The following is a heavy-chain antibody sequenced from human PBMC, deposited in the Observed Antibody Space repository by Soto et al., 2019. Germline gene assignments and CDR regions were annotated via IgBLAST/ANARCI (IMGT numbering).Heavy chain of an antibody. J-gene: IGHJ4*02. Sequence: QVQLVQSGAEVKKPGASVKVSCKASGYTFTSYDINWVRQATGQGLERMGWMNPNSGNTGYAQKFQGRVTMTRNTAISTAYMELSSLRSEDTAVYYCARGVYCSGGSCYPRHFYWGQGTLVTVSS. D-gene: IGHD2-15*01. CDR1: GYTFTSYD. CDR2: MNPNSGNT. CDR3: ARGVYCSGGSCYPRHFY. V-gene: IGHV1-8*01.